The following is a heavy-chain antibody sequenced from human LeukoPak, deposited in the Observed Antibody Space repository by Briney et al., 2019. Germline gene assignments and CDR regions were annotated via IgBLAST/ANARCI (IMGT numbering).Heavy chain of an antibody. CDR1: EFTFSSFE. CDR2: ISRSARTT. Sequence: GGSLRLSCAASEFTFSSFEMNWVRQAPGKGLEWISYISRSARTTYYADSVKGRFTISRDNAKNSLYLQMHSLRAEDTAIYYCARESLIAAAVDYWGQGTLVTVSS. D-gene: IGHD6-13*01. V-gene: IGHV3-48*03. CDR3: ARESLIAAAVDY. J-gene: IGHJ4*02.